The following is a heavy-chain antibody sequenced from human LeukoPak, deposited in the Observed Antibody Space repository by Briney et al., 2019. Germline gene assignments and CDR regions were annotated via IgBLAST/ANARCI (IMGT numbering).Heavy chain of an antibody. CDR1: GFTFSSYA. D-gene: IGHD3-22*01. Sequence: PGGSLRLSCAASGFTFSSYAMSWVRQAPGKGLGWVSAISGSGGSTYYADSVKGRFTISRDNSKNTLYLQMNSLRAEDTAVYYCAKVGYYDSSGLSDYWGQGTLVTVSS. V-gene: IGHV3-23*01. CDR2: ISGSGGST. CDR3: AKVGYYDSSGLSDY. J-gene: IGHJ4*02.